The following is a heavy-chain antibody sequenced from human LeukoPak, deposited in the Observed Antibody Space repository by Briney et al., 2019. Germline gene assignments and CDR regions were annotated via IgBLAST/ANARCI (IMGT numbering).Heavy chain of an antibody. Sequence: PGGSLRLSCAASGFTFSSYAMSWVRQAPGKGLEWVAVIWYDGSNKYYADSVKGRFTISRDNSKNTLYLQMNSLRAEDTAVYYCARDSFSSGYSYGWLYYYYYGMDVWGQGATVTVSS. CDR2: IWYDGSNK. J-gene: IGHJ6*02. V-gene: IGHV3-33*08. CDR3: ARDSFSSGYSYGWLYYYYYGMDV. D-gene: IGHD5-18*01. CDR1: GFTFSSYA.